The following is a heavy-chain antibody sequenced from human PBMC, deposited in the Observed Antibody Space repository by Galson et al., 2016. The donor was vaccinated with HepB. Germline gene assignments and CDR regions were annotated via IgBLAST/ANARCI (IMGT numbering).Heavy chain of an antibody. D-gene: IGHD6-19*01. V-gene: IGHV3-30-3*01. J-gene: IGHJ3*02. CDR2: ISHDGYTH. CDR3: ARVAVPGNSDPFGI. CDR1: GFTSSRYA. Sequence: SLRLSCAASGFTSSRYAMHWVRQAPGKGLEWVAVISHDGYTHYYADSVKGRFTIFKDNSKNTLYLQMDSLRYDDTAVYYCARVAVPGNSDPFGIWGQGTMVTVSS.